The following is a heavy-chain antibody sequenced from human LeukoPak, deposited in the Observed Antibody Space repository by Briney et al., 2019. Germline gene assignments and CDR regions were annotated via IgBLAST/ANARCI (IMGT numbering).Heavy chain of an antibody. V-gene: IGHV4-59*01. J-gene: IGHJ4*02. CDR2: ISYSGST. CDR1: GGSINTYY. Sequence: SETLSLTCTVSGGSINTYYWSWIRQPPGKGLEWIGYISYSGSTKYNPSFESRVTITVDTSKNQFSLKVTSVTAADTAVYYCAREGYDSKIYCKADYWGQGTLATVSS. CDR3: AREGYDSKIYCKADY. D-gene: IGHD3-22*01.